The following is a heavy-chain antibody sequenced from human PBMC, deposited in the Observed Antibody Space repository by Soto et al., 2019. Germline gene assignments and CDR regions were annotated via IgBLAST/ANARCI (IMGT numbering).Heavy chain of an antibody. Sequence: GGSLRLSCAASGFTSVRYGRHWVRKVPGMGREGVPVILFVGSNKSYADSVKGRFTISRDNSKNTLYLQMNSLRAEDTAVYYWAKEGIVGDYGGYYYYYYYMDVWGKGTTVTDSS. D-gene: IGHD1-26*01. J-gene: IGHJ6*03. V-gene: IGHV3-30*18. CDR3: AKEGIVGDYGGYYYYYYYMDV. CDR2: ILFVGSNK. CDR1: GFTSVRYG.